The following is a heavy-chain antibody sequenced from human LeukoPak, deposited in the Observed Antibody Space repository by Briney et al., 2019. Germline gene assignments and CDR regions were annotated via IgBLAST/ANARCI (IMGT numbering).Heavy chain of an antibody. CDR2: ISYEGSKN. CDR3: ARDWQGSSWYDSPHNSFDY. J-gene: IGHJ4*02. V-gene: IGHV3-30*04. D-gene: IGHD6-13*01. Sequence: PGRSLRLSCAASGFTFSSYSMHWVRQAPGKGLEWVAFISYEGSKNYYADSVKGRFTNSRDNAKNSLYLQMNSLRAEDTAVYYCARDWQGSSWYDSPHNSFDYWGQGTLVTVSS. CDR1: GFTFSSYS.